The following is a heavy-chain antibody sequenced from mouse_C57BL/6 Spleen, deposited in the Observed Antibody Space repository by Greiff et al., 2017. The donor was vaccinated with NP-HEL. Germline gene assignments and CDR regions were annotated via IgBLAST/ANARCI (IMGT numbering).Heavy chain of an antibody. CDR3: ARVLYDGYYGFFDY. V-gene: IGHV1-63*01. J-gene: IGHJ2*01. CDR2: IYPGGGYT. Sequence: VQLQQSGAELVRPGPSVKMSCKASGYTFTNYWIGWAKQRPGHGLEWIGDIYPGGGYTNYNEKFKGKATLTADKSSSTAYMQFSSLTSEDSAIYYCARVLYDGYYGFFDYWGQGTTLTVSS. D-gene: IGHD2-3*01. CDR1: GYTFTNYW.